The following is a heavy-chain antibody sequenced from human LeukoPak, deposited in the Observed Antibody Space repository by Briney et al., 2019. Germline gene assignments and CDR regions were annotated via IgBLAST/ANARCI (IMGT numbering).Heavy chain of an antibody. CDR2: INSDGSST. CDR3: ARDEGDQWQPLDN. V-gene: IGHV3-74*01. D-gene: IGHD6-19*01. Sequence: PGGSRRLSCAASGFTFSTYWMHWVRQAPGKGLVWVSRINSDGSSTIYADSVKGRFTMSRDNAKKTLYPQMNSLRAEDTAVYYCARDEGDQWQPLDNWGQGTLVTVSS. CDR1: GFTFSTYW. J-gene: IGHJ4*02.